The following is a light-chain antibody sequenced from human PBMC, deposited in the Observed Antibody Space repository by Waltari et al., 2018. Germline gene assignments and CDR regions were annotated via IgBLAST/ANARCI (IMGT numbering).Light chain of an antibody. J-gene: IGKJ2*01. Sequence: EIVMTQSPVTLSVSPGERATLSCRASQSVSTNLAWYRQRPGQAPRRLMYSASTRASGLPARVSGSGSGTEVTLTISSLHSEDFAVYYCQQYNDWPRTFGQGTKLEI. CDR3: QQYNDWPRT. CDR2: SAS. V-gene: IGKV3-15*01. CDR1: QSVSTN.